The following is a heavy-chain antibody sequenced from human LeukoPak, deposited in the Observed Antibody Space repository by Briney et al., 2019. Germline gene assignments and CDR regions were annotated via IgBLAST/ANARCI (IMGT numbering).Heavy chain of an antibody. CDR3: AHVMRTGWYPLE. Sequence: PGGSLRLSCAASGFTFSSYGMHWVRQAPGKGLEWVAFIRYDGSDKYYADSVKGRFTISRDNSKNTLYLQMNSLRAEGTAVYYCAHVMRTGWYPLEWGQGTLVTVSS. D-gene: IGHD6-19*01. J-gene: IGHJ4*02. CDR2: IRYDGSDK. CDR1: GFTFSSYG. V-gene: IGHV3-30*02.